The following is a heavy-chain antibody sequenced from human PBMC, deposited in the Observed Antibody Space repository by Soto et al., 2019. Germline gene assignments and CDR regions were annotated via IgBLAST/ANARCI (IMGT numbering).Heavy chain of an antibody. D-gene: IGHD5-18*01. J-gene: IGHJ4*02. V-gene: IGHV1-69*01. CDR1: GGTFSSYA. CDR2: IIPIFGTA. Sequence: SCKASGGTFSSYAISWVRQAPGQGLEWMGGIIPIFGTANYAQKFQGRVTITADESTSTAYMELSSLRSEDTAVYYCARSEAAMDYFDYWGQGTLVTVSS. CDR3: ARSEAAMDYFDY.